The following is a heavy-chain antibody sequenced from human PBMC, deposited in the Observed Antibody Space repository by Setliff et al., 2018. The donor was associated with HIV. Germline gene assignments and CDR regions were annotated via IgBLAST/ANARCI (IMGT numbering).Heavy chain of an antibody. Sequence: SEPLSLPCAVYGESLSAYYWTWIRQPPGKGLEWIGEISHGGSANYNPSLKSRVTISEDTSKNQFSLKLKSATAADTAVYYCARGRGPVGGDAIDIWGQGTMVTVSS. CDR3: ARGRGPVGGDAIDI. J-gene: IGHJ3*02. V-gene: IGHV4-34*01. CDR2: ISHGGSA. CDR1: GESLSAYY. D-gene: IGHD3-16*01.